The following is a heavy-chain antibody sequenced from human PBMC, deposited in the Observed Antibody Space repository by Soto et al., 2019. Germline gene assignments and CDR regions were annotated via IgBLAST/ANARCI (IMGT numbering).Heavy chain of an antibody. D-gene: IGHD3-16*01. V-gene: IGHV4-31*03. Sequence: NLSLTCTVSGCSISSGGYYLSWIRQHPGKGLEWIGYIYYSGSTYYNPSLKSRVTISVDTSKNQFSLKLSSVTAADTAVYYCARETMYYDYVWGTPNAIDYWGQGTLVTVSS. CDR2: IYYSGST. CDR3: ARETMYYDYVWGTPNAIDY. J-gene: IGHJ4*02. CDR1: GCSISSGGYY.